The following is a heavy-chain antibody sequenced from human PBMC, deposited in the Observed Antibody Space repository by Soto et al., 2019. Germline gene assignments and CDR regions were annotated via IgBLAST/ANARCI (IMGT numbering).Heavy chain of an antibody. CDR3: ARDLYYYDSGYNWFDP. V-gene: IGHV4-30-4*01. J-gene: IGHJ5*02. D-gene: IGHD3-22*01. CDR2: IHYSGTT. CDR1: GGSISSGDYY. Sequence: PSETLSLTCTVSGGSISSGDYYWSWIRQPPGKGLEWIGYIHYSGTTYYNPSLKSRVTISVDTSKNQFSLKLSSVTAADTAVYYCARDLYYYDSGYNWFDPWGQGTLVTVS.